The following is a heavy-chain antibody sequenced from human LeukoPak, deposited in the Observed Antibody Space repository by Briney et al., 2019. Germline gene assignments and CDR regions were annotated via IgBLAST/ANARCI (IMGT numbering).Heavy chain of an antibody. J-gene: IGHJ6*03. Sequence: GGSLRLSCAASGFTFSNYWMHWVRQAPGKGLVWVSRINSDGINTSYADSVKGRFTISRDNAKNSLYLQMNSLRAEDTAVYYCATNSRFMITFGGVPYYMDVWGKGTTVTVSS. CDR2: INSDGINT. V-gene: IGHV3-74*01. CDR1: GFTFSNYW. D-gene: IGHD3-16*01. CDR3: ATNSRFMITFGGVPYYMDV.